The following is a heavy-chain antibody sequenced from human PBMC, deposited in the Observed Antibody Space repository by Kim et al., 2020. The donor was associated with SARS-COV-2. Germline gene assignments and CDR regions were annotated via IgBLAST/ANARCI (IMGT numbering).Heavy chain of an antibody. CDR3: ARDLVGYCSSTSCTAVGMDV. CDR1: GFTFSSYG. J-gene: IGHJ6*02. Sequence: GGSLRLSCAASGFTFSSYGMHWVRQAPGKGLEWVAVIWYDGSNKYYADSVKGRFTISRDNSKNTLYLQMNSLRAEDTAVYYCARDLVGYCSSTSCTAVGMDVWGQGTTVTVSS. D-gene: IGHD2-2*01. V-gene: IGHV3-33*01. CDR2: IWYDGSNK.